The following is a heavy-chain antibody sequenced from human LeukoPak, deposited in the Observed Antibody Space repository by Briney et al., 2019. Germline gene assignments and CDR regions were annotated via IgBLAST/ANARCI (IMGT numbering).Heavy chain of an antibody. J-gene: IGHJ5*02. D-gene: IGHD3-3*01. CDR3: ARESSTTIFGVVKRWDLDP. CDR2: IYTSGST. Sequence: SETLSLTCTVSGGSISSYYWSWIRQPAGKGLEWIGRIYTSGSTNYNPSLKRRGTMSGDTSKNQFSLKLSSVTAADTAVYYCARESSTTIFGVVKRWDLDPWGQGTLVTVSS. CDR1: GGSISSYY. V-gene: IGHV4-4*07.